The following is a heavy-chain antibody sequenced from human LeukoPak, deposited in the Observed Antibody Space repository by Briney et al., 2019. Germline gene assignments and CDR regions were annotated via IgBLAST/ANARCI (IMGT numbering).Heavy chain of an antibody. CDR1: GFTFSSYA. CDR2: ISYDGSNK. CDR3: AKDRGDFWSGYAGYYYYMDV. J-gene: IGHJ6*03. D-gene: IGHD3-3*01. Sequence: PGGSLRLSCAASGFTFSSYAMHWVRQAPGKGLEWVAVISYDGSNKYYADSVKGRFTISRDNSKNTLYLQMNSLRAEDTAVYYCAKDRGDFWSGYAGYYYYMDVWGKGTTVTVSS. V-gene: IGHV3-30-3*01.